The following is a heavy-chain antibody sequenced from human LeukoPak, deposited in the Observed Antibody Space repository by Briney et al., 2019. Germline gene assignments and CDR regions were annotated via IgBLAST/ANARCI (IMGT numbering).Heavy chain of an antibody. D-gene: IGHD2-2*01. CDR3: ARGGRPSDQLLSYYYYYYMDV. CDR1: GYTFTDYY. V-gene: IGHV1-2*02. J-gene: IGHJ6*03. Sequence: ASVKVSCKSSGYTFTDYYMRWVRQAPGEGLEWMGWINPNSDGTNYAQKFQGRVTMTRDTSISTAYMELSRLRSDDTAVYYCARGGRPSDQLLSYYYYYYMDVWGKGTTVTVSS. CDR2: INPNSDGT.